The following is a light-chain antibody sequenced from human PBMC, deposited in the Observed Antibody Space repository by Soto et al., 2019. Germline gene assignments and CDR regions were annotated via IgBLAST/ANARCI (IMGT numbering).Light chain of an antibody. CDR3: QQYINWPRT. CDR1: QRLSSN. Sequence: EIVLTHSPVTLSVSPGERVTLSCRASQRLSSNLAWYQQRPGQAPRLLIYGASIRATDIPARFIGSGSGTEFTLTISSLQSEDFAVYYCQQYINWPRTFGQGTKVDIK. J-gene: IGKJ1*01. CDR2: GAS. V-gene: IGKV3-15*01.